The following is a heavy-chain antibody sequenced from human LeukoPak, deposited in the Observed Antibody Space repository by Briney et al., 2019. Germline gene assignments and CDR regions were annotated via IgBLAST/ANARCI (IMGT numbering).Heavy chain of an antibody. CDR2: IYYTGST. D-gene: IGHD1-26*01. CDR3: ARLGGATSPFGY. Sequence: SETLSLTCTVSGGSISSYYWSWIRQPPGKGLEWIGYIYYTGSTNYNPSLKGRVTISVDTSKNQFSLNLSSVTAADTAIYYCARLGGATSPFGYWGQGTLVTVSS. J-gene: IGHJ4*02. CDR1: GGSISSYY. V-gene: IGHV4-59*08.